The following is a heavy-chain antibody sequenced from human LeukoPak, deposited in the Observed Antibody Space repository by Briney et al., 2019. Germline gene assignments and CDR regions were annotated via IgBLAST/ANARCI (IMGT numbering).Heavy chain of an antibody. J-gene: IGHJ3*01. CDR3: ARDTHYYGSGSPAFDL. D-gene: IGHD3-10*01. V-gene: IGHV3-23*01. CDR2: ISGSGGST. CDR1: GFTFSSYG. Sequence: PGGSLRPSCAASGFTFSSYGMSWVRQAPGKGLEWVSAISGSGGSTYYADSVKGRFTISRDNAKNSLYLQLNSLRAEDTALYYCARDTHYYGSGSPAFDLWGRGTMVTVSS.